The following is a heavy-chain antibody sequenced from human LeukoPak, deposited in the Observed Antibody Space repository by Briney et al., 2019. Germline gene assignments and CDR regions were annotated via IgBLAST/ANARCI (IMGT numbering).Heavy chain of an antibody. CDR2: ISPYNGNT. D-gene: IGHD3-22*01. J-gene: IGHJ4*02. V-gene: IGHV1-18*04. CDR3: TREGGDSTGYYFLY. CDR1: GYTFTGYH. Sequence: ASVKVSCKASGYTFTGYHMHWVRQAPGQGLEWMGWISPYNGNTNYAQKLQGRVTMTTDTSTSTAYMELMSLRSDDTAVYYCTREGGDSTGYYFLYWGQGTLVTVSS.